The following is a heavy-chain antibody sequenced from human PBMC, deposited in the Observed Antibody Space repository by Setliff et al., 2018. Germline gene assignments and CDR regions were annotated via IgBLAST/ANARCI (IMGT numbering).Heavy chain of an antibody. Sequence: GGSLRLSCAASEFTFNKYWMTWVRQAPGKGLEWVANIDPDGIGKYYIDSVRGRFTISRDNAENSLYLQMNSLRVEDTAVYYCARDNTLFGVVITGSWFDPWGQGTLVTVSS. D-gene: IGHD3-3*01. CDR1: EFTFNKYW. V-gene: IGHV3-7*01. CDR2: IDPDGIGK. J-gene: IGHJ5*02. CDR3: ARDNTLFGVVITGSWFDP.